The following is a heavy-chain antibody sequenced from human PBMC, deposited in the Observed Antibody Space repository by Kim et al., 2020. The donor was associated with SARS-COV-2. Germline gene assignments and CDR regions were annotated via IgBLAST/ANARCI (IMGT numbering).Heavy chain of an antibody. D-gene: IGHD2-21*02. V-gene: IGHV3-30*04. Sequence: GGSLRLSCAASGFTFSSYAMHWVRQAPGKGLEWVAVISYDGSNKYYADSVKGRFTISRDNSKNTLYLQMNSLRAEDTAVYYCARGEKLAYCGGDCLTSRRNDYWGQGTLVTVSS. J-gene: IGHJ4*02. CDR1: GFTFSSYA. CDR2: ISYDGSNK. CDR3: ARGEKLAYCGGDCLTSRRNDY.